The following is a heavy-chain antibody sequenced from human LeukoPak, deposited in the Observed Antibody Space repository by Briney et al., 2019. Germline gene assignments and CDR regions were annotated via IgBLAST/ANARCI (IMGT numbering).Heavy chain of an antibody. CDR2: INWNGGST. CDR3: ARTLTRGYSGYDSDYYGMDV. D-gene: IGHD5-12*01. V-gene: IGHV3-20*04. Sequence: GGSLRLSCAASGFTFDDYGMSWVRQAPGKGLEWVSGINWNGGSTGYADSVKGRFTISRDNAKNSLYLQMNSLRAEDTAWYYCARTLTRGYSGYDSDYYGMDVWGQGTTVTVSS. J-gene: IGHJ6*02. CDR1: GFTFDDYG.